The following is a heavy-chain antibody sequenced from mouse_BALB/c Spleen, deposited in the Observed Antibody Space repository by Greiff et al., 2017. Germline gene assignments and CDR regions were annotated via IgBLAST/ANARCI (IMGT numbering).Heavy chain of an antibody. CDR1: GYSITSDYA. Sequence: DVQLQESGPGLVKPSQSLSLTCTVTGYSITSDYAWNWIRQFPGNKLEWMGYISYSGSTSYNPSLKSRISITRDTSKNQFFLQLNSVTTEDTATYYCARELYGNYVAMDYWGQGTSVTVSS. D-gene: IGHD2-1*01. CDR2: ISYSGST. V-gene: IGHV3-2*02. CDR3: ARELYGNYVAMDY. J-gene: IGHJ4*01.